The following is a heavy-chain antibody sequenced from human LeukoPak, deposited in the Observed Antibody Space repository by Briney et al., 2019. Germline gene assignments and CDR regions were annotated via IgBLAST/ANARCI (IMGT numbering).Heavy chain of an antibody. J-gene: IGHJ4*02. Sequence: GGSLRLSCAGSGFTFGGYWMSWVRQAPGKGPEWVANMDQDGSGINYLDSVKGRFTISRDNAKNALYLWMNSLRDDDTAVYYCARDRGYSTFDSWGQGVLVTVSS. CDR1: GFTFGGYW. CDR2: MDQDGSGI. CDR3: ARDRGYSTFDS. V-gene: IGHV3-7*01. D-gene: IGHD4-23*01.